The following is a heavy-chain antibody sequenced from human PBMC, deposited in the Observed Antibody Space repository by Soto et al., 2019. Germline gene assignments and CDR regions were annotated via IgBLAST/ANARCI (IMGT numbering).Heavy chain of an antibody. V-gene: IGHV3-30-3*01. CDR3: ARDPPGY. CDR1: GFTFSSYA. CDR2: ISYDGSNK. J-gene: IGHJ4*02. Sequence: QVQLVESGGGVVQPGRSLRLSCAASGFTFSSYAMHWVRQAPGKGLEWVAVISYDGSNKYYADSVKGRFTISRDNSKNTLYLQMNSLRAEDTAVYYYARDPPGYWGQGTLVTVSS.